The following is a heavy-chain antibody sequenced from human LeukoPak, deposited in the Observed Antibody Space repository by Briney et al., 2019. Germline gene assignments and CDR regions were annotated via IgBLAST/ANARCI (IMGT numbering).Heavy chain of an antibody. Sequence: GGSLRLSCAASGFTFSSYWMSWVRQAPGKGLEWVANIKQDGSEKYYVDSVKGRFTISRDNAKNSLYLQMDSLRAEDTAVYYCASLYYYDSSGYYRGGYDYWGQGTLVTVSS. D-gene: IGHD3-22*01. CDR1: GFTFSSYW. J-gene: IGHJ4*02. CDR3: ASLYYYDSSGYYRGGYDY. V-gene: IGHV3-7*01. CDR2: IKQDGSEK.